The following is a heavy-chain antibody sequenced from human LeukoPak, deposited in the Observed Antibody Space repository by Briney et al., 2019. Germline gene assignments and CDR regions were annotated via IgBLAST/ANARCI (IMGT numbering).Heavy chain of an antibody. V-gene: IGHV5-51*01. Sequence: GESLKISCKGSGYSFTSYWIGWVRQMPGKGLEWMGIIYPGDSDTRYSPSFQGQVTISADKSISTAYLQWSSLKASDTAMYYCARRLGRGDSSGYYPRIFDYWGQGTLVTVSS. CDR1: GYSFTSYW. D-gene: IGHD3-22*01. CDR2: IYPGDSDT. CDR3: ARRLGRGDSSGYYPRIFDY. J-gene: IGHJ4*02.